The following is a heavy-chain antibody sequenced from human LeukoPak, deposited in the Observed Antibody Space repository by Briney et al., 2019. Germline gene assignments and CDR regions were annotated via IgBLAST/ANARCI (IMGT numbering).Heavy chain of an antibody. Sequence: ASVKVSCKASGYTFTGYYMHWVRQAPGQGLEWMGRINPNSGGTNYAQKFQGRVTRTRDTTISTAYMELSRLRSDDTAVYYCARDPQGYCSSTSCYRYAFDIWGQGTMVTVSS. D-gene: IGHD2-2*01. CDR2: INPNSGGT. V-gene: IGHV1-2*06. CDR1: GYTFTGYY. J-gene: IGHJ3*02. CDR3: ARDPQGYCSSTSCYRYAFDI.